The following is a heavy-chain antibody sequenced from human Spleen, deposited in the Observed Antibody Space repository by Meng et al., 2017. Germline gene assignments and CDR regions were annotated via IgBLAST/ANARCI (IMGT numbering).Heavy chain of an antibody. CDR1: GGSISSSSYY. Sequence: SETLSLTCTVSGGSISSSSYYWGWIRQPPGKGLEWIGSIYYSGSTYYNPSLKSRVTISVDTSKNQFSLKLSSVTAADTAVYYCARGLIQYDSSGSPEDYWGQGTLVTVSS. CDR3: ARGLIQYDSSGSPEDY. CDR2: IYYSGST. D-gene: IGHD3-22*01. J-gene: IGHJ4*02. V-gene: IGHV4-39*07.